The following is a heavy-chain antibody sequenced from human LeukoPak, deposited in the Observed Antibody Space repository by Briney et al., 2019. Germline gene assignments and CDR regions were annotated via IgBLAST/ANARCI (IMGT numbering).Heavy chain of an antibody. CDR1: GGSISSGGYY. CDR2: IYYSGST. Sequence: SETLSLTCTVSGGSISSGGYYWSWIRQHPGKGLEWIGYIYYSGSTYYNPSLKSRVTISVDTSKNHFSLKLSPVTAADTAVHYCAKSEGAGYYFDYCGQGTLVTVSS. CDR3: AKSEGAGYYFDY. J-gene: IGHJ4*02. V-gene: IGHV4-31*03. D-gene: IGHD4/OR15-4a*01.